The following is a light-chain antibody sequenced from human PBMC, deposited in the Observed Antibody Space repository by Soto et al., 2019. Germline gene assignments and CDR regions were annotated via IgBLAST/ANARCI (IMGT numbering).Light chain of an antibody. CDR3: QQSYSTTWT. Sequence: DIQMTQSPSSVSASVRDRLSIACRASQDINKWLAWYQQKPGTAPKLLIYSASSLYTGVPSRFSGSGSGTDFTLTISSLQPEDFATYSCQQSYSTTWTFGQGTRLEIK. V-gene: IGKV1-12*01. CDR1: QDINKW. J-gene: IGKJ5*01. CDR2: SAS.